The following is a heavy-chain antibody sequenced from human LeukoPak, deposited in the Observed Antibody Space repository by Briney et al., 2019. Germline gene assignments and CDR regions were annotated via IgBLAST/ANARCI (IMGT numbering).Heavy chain of an antibody. CDR3: AKHGSMLVVDRHDY. D-gene: IGHD3-22*01. Sequence: GGSLRLSCAVSGFSFNNSAVSWVRQAPGKGLEWVSGISGSGGSTYYADSVKGRFTISRDNSTDTLYLQMNSLRAEDTAVYYCAKHGSMLVVDRHDYWGQGTLVTVSS. J-gene: IGHJ4*02. CDR1: GFSFNNSA. CDR2: ISGSGGST. V-gene: IGHV3-23*01.